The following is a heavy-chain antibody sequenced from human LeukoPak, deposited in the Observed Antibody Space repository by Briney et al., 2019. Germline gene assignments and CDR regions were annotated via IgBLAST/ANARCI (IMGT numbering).Heavy chain of an antibody. J-gene: IGHJ4*02. Sequence: GESLKISCKGSGYSFTSYWISWVRQMPGKGLEWMGRIDPSDSYTNYGPSFQGHVTISADKSISTAYLQWSSLKASDTAMYYCARQGSGWYPSDYWGQGTLVTVSS. CDR3: ARQGSGWYPSDY. CDR1: GYSFTSYW. D-gene: IGHD6-19*01. CDR2: IDPSDSYT. V-gene: IGHV5-10-1*01.